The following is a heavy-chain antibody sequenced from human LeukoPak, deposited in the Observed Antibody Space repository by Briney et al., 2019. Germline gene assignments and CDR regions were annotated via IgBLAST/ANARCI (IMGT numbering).Heavy chain of an antibody. CDR1: GGSISSSSYY. J-gene: IGHJ5*02. D-gene: IGHD3-10*01. Sequence: SETLSLTCTVSGGSISSSSYYWGWIRQPPGKGLEWIGEINHSGSTNYNPSLKSRVTISVDTSKNQFSLKLSSVTAADTAVYYCARSGGSFRFDPWGQGTLVTVSS. CDR3: ARSGGSFRFDP. CDR2: INHSGST. V-gene: IGHV4-39*07.